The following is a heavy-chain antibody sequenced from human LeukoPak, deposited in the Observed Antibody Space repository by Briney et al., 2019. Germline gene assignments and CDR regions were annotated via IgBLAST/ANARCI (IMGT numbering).Heavy chain of an antibody. CDR1: GGSFSGYY. J-gene: IGHJ4*02. CDR2: INHSGST. V-gene: IGHV4-34*01. D-gene: IGHD5-24*01. Sequence: PSENLSLTCAVYGGSFSGYYWSWIRQPPGKGLEWIGEINHSGSTNYNPSLKSRVTISVDTSKNQFSLKLSSVTAADTAVYYCARNRDGYNSFDYWGQGTLVTVSS. CDR3: ARNRDGYNSFDY.